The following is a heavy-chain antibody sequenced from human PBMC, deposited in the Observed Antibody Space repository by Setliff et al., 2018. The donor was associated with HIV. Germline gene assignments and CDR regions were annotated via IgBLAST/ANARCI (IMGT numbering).Heavy chain of an antibody. V-gene: IGHV4-4*09. Sequence: PSETLSLTCAVSGDSVSRYSWNWIRQAPGKGLEWIGYVYSSGETNYNPSLKNRVTMSTDTSKNQFSLNLYSATAADTAVYFCARLRITMIMMLNYFDYWGQGTLVTVSS. D-gene: IGHD3-22*01. J-gene: IGHJ4*02. CDR3: ARLRITMIMMLNYFDY. CDR2: VYSSGET. CDR1: GDSVSRYS.